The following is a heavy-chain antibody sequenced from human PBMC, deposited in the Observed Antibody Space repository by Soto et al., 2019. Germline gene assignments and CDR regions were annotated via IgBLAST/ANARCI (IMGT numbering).Heavy chain of an antibody. CDR2: INAGKGNT. Sequence: GASVKVSCKASGYTFTSYAIHWVRQAPGQRLEWMGWINAGKGNTKYSQKFQGRVTITRDTSASTAYMELSSLRSEDTAVYYCARDMGSYDSSGYYYGSFDYWGQGTLVTVSS. D-gene: IGHD3-22*01. V-gene: IGHV1-3*01. J-gene: IGHJ4*02. CDR1: GYTFTSYA. CDR3: ARDMGSYDSSGYYYGSFDY.